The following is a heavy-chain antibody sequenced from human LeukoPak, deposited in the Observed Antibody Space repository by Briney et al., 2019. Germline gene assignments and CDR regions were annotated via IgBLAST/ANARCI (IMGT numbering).Heavy chain of an antibody. V-gene: IGHV6-1*01. D-gene: IGHD3-22*01. J-gene: IGHJ6*02. CDR1: GDSVSSNSAA. CDR2: TYYRSKWYN. CDR3: GREGLDYYDSSGKGTYYYYGMDV. Sequence: ASQTLSLTCAISGDSVSSNSAAWNWIRQSPSRGLEWLGRTYYRSKWYNDYAVSVRSRITINPDTSKNQFSLQLNSVTPEDTAVYYCGREGLDYYDSSGKGTYYYYGMDVWGQGTTVTVSS.